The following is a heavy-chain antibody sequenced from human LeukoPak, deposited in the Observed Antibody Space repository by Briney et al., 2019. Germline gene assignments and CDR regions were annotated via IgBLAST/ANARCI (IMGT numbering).Heavy chain of an antibody. CDR2: IIPILGIA. J-gene: IGHJ6*02. Sequence: SVKVSCKASGDTFSSYTISWVRQAPGQGLEWMGRIIPILGIANYAQKFQGRVTITADKSTSTAYMELSSLRSEDTAVYYCARDEVGGLSYDFWSGYRNYGMDVWGQGTTVTVSS. V-gene: IGHV1-69*04. CDR3: ARDEVGGLSYDFWSGYRNYGMDV. CDR1: GDTFSSYT. D-gene: IGHD3-3*01.